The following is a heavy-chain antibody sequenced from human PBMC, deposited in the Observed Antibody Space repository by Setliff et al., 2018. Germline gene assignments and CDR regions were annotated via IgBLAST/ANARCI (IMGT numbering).Heavy chain of an antibody. V-gene: IGHV1-69*05. CDR2: TIPVFGTK. D-gene: IGHD2-21*01. CDR3: AREGVHTWSSTDYHYYMDV. CDR1: GYPFTSNS. Sequence: ASVKVSCKASGYPFTSNSMHWVRQAPGQGLEWMGGTIPVFGTKDYAQKFQGRVTIMTDESTSTAYMELSSLTSEDTAVYYCAREGVHTWSSTDYHYYMDVWGRGTTVTVSS. J-gene: IGHJ6*03.